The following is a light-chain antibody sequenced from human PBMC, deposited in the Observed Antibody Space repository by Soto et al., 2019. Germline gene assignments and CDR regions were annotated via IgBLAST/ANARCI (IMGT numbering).Light chain of an antibody. Sequence: DIQMTQSPSTLSASVGDRVIITCRASQSTSSWLAWYQQKPGKAPKLLIYKASSLESGVPSRFSGSGSGTEFTLTISSLQPEDFATYYCQRYDAYPWTFGPGTKLEIK. CDR2: KAS. CDR1: QSTSSW. J-gene: IGKJ1*01. V-gene: IGKV1-5*03. CDR3: QRYDAYPWT.